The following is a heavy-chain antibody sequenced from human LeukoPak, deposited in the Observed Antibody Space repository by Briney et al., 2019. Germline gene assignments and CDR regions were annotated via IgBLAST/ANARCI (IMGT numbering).Heavy chain of an antibody. Sequence: GGPLRLPCGPWGLTHRSSYMRWVRQAAARALAWGSFIYSGGTTYSANSVKGRFTISRDSSTNTLYLQMNSLTAEATAVYFCARGSCSRTSCFEFDYWGQGTPVTVSS. J-gene: IGHJ4*02. V-gene: IGHV3-53*01. CDR2: IYSGGTT. CDR3: ARGSCSRTSCFEFDY. CDR1: GLTHRSSY. D-gene: IGHD2-2*01.